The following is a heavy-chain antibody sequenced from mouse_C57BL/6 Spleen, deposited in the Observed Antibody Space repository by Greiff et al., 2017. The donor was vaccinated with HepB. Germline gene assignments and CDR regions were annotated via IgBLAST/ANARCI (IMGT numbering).Heavy chain of an antibody. J-gene: IGHJ1*03. Sequence: QVQLQQSGAELVRPGTSVKVSCKASGFAFTNYLIEWVKQRPGQGLEWIGVINPGSGGTNYNEKFKGKATLTADKSSSTAYMQLSSLTSKDAAVYFCARPPYYGDYEEYFDVWGTGTTVTVSS. CDR1: GFAFTNYL. D-gene: IGHD2-13*01. CDR2: INPGSGGT. CDR3: ARPPYYGDYEEYFDV. V-gene: IGHV1-54*01.